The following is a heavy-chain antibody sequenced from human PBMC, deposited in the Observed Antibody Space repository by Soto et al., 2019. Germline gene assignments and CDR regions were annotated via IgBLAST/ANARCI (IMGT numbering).Heavy chain of an antibody. CDR1: GFTFNSYA. V-gene: IGHV3-30-3*01. D-gene: IGHD3-10*01. Sequence: GGSLRLSCAASGFTFNSYAMHWVRQAAGEGLEWVALISYDGNNKYYADSVRGRFSISRDNSKNTAYLQMSRLRVEDTSVYYCARAISYFYASGSYFDYWGQGTRVTVSS. J-gene: IGHJ4*02. CDR3: ARAISYFYASGSYFDY. CDR2: ISYDGNNK.